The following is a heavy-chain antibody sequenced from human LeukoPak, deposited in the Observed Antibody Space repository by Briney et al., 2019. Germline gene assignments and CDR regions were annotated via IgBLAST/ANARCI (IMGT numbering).Heavy chain of an antibody. D-gene: IGHD5-18*01. CDR2: INPNTGGT. V-gene: IGHV1-2*06. CDR1: GYTFTGYY. Sequence: EASVKVSCKAAGYTFTGYYIHWVRQAPGQGLEWMGRINPNTGGTEYAQKFQGRVTMTRDTSISTAYMELSRLKSDDTAIYYCAREGDSALDTNWFDPWGQGTLVTVSS. J-gene: IGHJ5*02. CDR3: AREGDSALDTNWFDP.